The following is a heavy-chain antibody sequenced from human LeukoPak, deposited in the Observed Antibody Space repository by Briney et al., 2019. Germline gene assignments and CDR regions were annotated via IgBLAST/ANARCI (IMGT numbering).Heavy chain of an antibody. Sequence: GGSLRLSCAASGFTFSDYYMSWIRQAPGKGLEWVSYISSSGSTIYYADSVKGRFTISRDNAKNSLYLQMNSLRAENTAVYYCARDGSSGWYLTPIDYWGQGTPVTVSS. V-gene: IGHV3-11*01. J-gene: IGHJ4*02. CDR2: ISSSGSTI. D-gene: IGHD6-19*01. CDR1: GFTFSDYY. CDR3: ARDGSSGWYLTPIDY.